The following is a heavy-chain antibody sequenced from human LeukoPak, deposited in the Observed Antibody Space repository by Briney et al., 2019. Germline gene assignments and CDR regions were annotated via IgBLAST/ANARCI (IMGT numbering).Heavy chain of an antibody. CDR1: GFTVSSNY. D-gene: IGHD3-3*01. CDR2: ISGSGNST. CDR3: ARQNDFWRGYYDY. J-gene: IGHJ4*02. Sequence: GGSLRLSCAASGFTVSSNYMSWVRQAPGKGLEWVSAISGSGNSTYYADSVKGRFTISRDNSKNTLYLQMNSLRPEDTAVYYCARQNDFWRGYYDYWGQGILVSVSS. V-gene: IGHV3-23*01.